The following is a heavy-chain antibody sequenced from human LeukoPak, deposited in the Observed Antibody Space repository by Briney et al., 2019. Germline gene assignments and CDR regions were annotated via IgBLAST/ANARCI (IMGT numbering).Heavy chain of an antibody. CDR3: ARVFLDGWPDYSYYAMDV. CDR1: GGSFSGYY. Sequence: SETLSLTCAVYGGSFSGYYWSWIRQPPGKGLEWIGEINHNGSTNYNPSLKSRVTISVDTSKNQFSLKLSSVTAADTAVYYCARVFLDGWPDYSYYAMDVWGQGTTVTVSS. J-gene: IGHJ6*02. CDR2: INHNGST. V-gene: IGHV4-34*01. D-gene: IGHD5-24*01.